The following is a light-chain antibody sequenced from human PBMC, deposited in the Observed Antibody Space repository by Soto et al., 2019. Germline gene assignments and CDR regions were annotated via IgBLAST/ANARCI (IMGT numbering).Light chain of an antibody. CDR3: QVWDSSRNRV. J-gene: IGLJ2*01. CDR2: GDR. Sequence: SYELTQPPSVSVAPGQTARISCGGDNIGRKVVHWFQQKPGQAPLLVVYGDRARPSGIPERFSGSNSGNTATLTISGAEAGDEADYYCQVWDSSRNRVFGGGTKLTVL. V-gene: IGLV3-21*02. CDR1: NIGRKV.